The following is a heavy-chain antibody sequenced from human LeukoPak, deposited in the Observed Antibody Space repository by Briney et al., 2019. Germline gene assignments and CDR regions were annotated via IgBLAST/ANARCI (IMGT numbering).Heavy chain of an antibody. CDR1: GFTFSDYY. J-gene: IGHJ4*02. Sequence: PGGSLRLSYAASGFTFSDYYMSWIRQAPGKWLEWVSYISSSGSTIYYADSVKGRFTISRDNAKNSLYLQMNSLRAEDTAVYYCARDIPFGSSWYAYWGQGTLVTVSS. V-gene: IGHV3-11*04. D-gene: IGHD6-13*01. CDR3: ARDIPFGSSWYAY. CDR2: ISSSGSTI.